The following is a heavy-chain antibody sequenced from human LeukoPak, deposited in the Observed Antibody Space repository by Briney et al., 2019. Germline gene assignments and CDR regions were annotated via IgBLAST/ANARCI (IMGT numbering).Heavy chain of an antibody. CDR3: ARDGRRYSSSWYYFDC. CDR2: IYYSGST. CDR1: GGSISSGGYY. V-gene: IGHV4-31*03. Sequence: PSETLSLTCTVSGGSISSGGYYWSWIRQHPGTGLEWIGYIYYSGSTYYNPSLKSRVTISVDTSKNQFSLKLSSVTAADTAVYYCARDGRRYSSSWYYFDCWGQGTLVTVSS. D-gene: IGHD6-13*01. J-gene: IGHJ4*02.